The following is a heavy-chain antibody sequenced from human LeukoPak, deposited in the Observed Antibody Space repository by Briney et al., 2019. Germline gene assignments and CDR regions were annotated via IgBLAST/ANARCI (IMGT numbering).Heavy chain of an antibody. J-gene: IGHJ3*02. CDR3: TTDRTDSIIGTTDGFDI. CDR1: GLTFSNAW. Sequence: PGGSLRLSCAASGLTFSNAWMSWVRQAPGKGLEWVGHIKSKIDGGTTDYAAPVKGRFTMSRDDSKNTVYLQMNSLKTEDTAVYYCTTDRTDSIIGTTDGFDIWGQGTMVTVSS. D-gene: IGHD1-20*01. V-gene: IGHV3-15*01. CDR2: IKSKIDGGTT.